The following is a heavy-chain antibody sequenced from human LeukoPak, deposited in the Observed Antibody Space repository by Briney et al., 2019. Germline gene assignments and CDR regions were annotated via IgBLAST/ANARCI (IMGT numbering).Heavy chain of an antibody. Sequence: PSETLSLTCAVYGGSFSGYYWSWIRQPPGKGLEWIGYIYYSGSTNYNPSLKSRVTISVDTSKNQFSLKLSSVTAADTAVYYCARADSSGYYLNWFDPWGQGTLVTVSS. CDR2: IYYSGST. CDR3: ARADSSGYYLNWFDP. CDR1: GGSFSGYY. V-gene: IGHV4-59*01. D-gene: IGHD3-22*01. J-gene: IGHJ5*02.